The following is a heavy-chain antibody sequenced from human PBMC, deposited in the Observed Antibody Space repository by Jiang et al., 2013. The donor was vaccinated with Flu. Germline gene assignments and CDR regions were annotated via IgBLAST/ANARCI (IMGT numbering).Heavy chain of an antibody. CDR3: ARDSHYYDSSGYYY. V-gene: IGHV3-33*01. D-gene: IGHD3-22*01. CDR1: GFTFSSYG. Sequence: SCAASGFTFSSYGMHWVRQAPGKGLEWVAVIWYDGSNKYYADSVKGRFTISRDNSKNTLYLQMNSLRAEDTAVYYCARDSHYYDSSGYYYWGQGTLVTVSS. J-gene: IGHJ4*02. CDR2: IWYDGSNK.